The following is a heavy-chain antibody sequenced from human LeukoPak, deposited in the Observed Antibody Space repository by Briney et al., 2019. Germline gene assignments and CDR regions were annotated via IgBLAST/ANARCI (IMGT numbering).Heavy chain of an antibody. CDR2: KSTADGGAT. Sequence: KPGGSLRLSCAASGFTFSDPWMGWVRQAPGKGLEWVGRKSTADGGATDYAAAVQGRFTISRDDSKDNLYLQMNSLKTEDTAVYYCTTYGGYEGLGDHWGQGTLVTVSS. CDR1: GFTFSDPW. D-gene: IGHD5-12*01. V-gene: IGHV3-15*01. CDR3: TTYGGYEGLGDH. J-gene: IGHJ5*02.